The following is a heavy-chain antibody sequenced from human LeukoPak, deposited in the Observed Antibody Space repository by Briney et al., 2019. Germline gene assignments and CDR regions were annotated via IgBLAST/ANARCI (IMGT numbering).Heavy chain of an antibody. CDR2: IIPIFGTA. J-gene: IGHJ6*03. V-gene: IGHV1-69*05. CDR3: ATDCSSTSCYYYYYMDV. Sequence: GSSVKVSCKASGGTFSSYAISWVRQAPGQGLEWMGRIIPIFGTANYAQKFQGRVTITTDASTSTDYMELSSLRSEDTAVYYCATDCSSTSCYYYYYMDVWGKGTTVTVSS. D-gene: IGHD2-2*01. CDR1: GGTFSSYA.